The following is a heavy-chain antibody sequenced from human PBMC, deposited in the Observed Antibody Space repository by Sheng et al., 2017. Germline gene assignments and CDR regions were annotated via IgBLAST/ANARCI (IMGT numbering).Heavy chain of an antibody. D-gene: IGHD7-27*01. J-gene: IGHJ5*02. CDR3: ARGQTSWGP. CDR1: GFTLGTYW. Sequence: EVQLVESGGTLVQPGGSLRLSCEVSGFTLGTYWMSWVRQAPGKGLEWVATIKQDGSEQNYVASVKGRFTISRDNAKNSLYLLMNSLRVEDTAVYYCARGQTSWGPWGQGTLVTVSS. CDR2: IKQDGSEQ. V-gene: IGHV3-7*04.